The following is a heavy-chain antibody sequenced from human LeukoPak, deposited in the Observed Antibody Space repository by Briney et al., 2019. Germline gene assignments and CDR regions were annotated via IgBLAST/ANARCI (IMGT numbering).Heavy chain of an antibody. Sequence: PGGSLRLSCAASGFTFSSYSMNWVRLAPGKGLEWVSSISSSSSYIYYADSVKGRFTISRDNAKNSLYLQMNSQRAEDTAVYYCARDRAPDIVVVPTDMDVRGKGTTVTISS. CDR3: ARDRAPDIVVVPTDMDV. V-gene: IGHV3-21*01. CDR2: ISSSSSYI. CDR1: GFTFSSYS. J-gene: IGHJ6*03. D-gene: IGHD2-2*01.